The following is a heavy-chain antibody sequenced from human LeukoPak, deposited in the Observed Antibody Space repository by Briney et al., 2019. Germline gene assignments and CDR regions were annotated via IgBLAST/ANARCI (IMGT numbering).Heavy chain of an antibody. D-gene: IGHD6-19*01. Sequence: SETLSLTCTVSGGSISSSSYYWGWIRQPPGKGLEWIGSIYYSGSTYHNSSLKSRVTISIDTSKNQFSLKLSSVTAADTAVYYCARALLWDSDSSGWYNWFDPWGQGTLVTVSS. V-gene: IGHV4-39*07. CDR2: IYYSGST. J-gene: IGHJ5*02. CDR3: ARALLWDSDSSGWYNWFDP. CDR1: GGSISSSSYY.